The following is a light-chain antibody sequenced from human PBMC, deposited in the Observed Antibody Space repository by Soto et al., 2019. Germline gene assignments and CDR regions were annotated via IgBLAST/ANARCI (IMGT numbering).Light chain of an antibody. CDR2: LGD. J-gene: IGLJ1*01. CDR1: RSNIGTFY. CDR3: AAWDDNLNAYV. Sequence: QAVVTQPPSASGTPGQRVTISCSGSRSNIGTFYVYWYQHLPGTAPKLLIYLGDQRASGVSDRFSGSKSGTSASLAINGLRSDDEADYYCAAWDDNLNAYVFGSGTKLTVL. V-gene: IGLV1-47*02.